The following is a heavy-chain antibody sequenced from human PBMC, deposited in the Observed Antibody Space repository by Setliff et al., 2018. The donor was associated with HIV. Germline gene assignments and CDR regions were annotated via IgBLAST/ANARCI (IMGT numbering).Heavy chain of an antibody. J-gene: IGHJ5*02. CDR3: ARDLNSGDYPHWFDP. CDR1: GYTFTSYA. Sequence: ASVKVSCKASGYTFTSYAMHWVRQAPGQRLEWMGWINAGNGNIKYSQKFQGRVTITRDTSASTAYMELSSLRSEDTAVYYCARDLNSGDYPHWFDPWGQGTLVTVSS. D-gene: IGHD4-17*01. CDR2: INAGNGNI. V-gene: IGHV1-3*01.